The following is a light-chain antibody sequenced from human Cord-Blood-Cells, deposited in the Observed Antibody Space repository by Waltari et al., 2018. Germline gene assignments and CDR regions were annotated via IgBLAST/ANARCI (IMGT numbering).Light chain of an antibody. CDR2: DVS. CDR3: CSYAGSYTL. J-gene: IGLJ2*01. V-gene: IGLV2-11*01. CDR1: SSDVGGYNY. Sequence: QSALTQPRSVSGSPGQSVTISCTGTSSDVGGYNYVSWYQQHPGKAPKLMIYDVSKRPSGVPNGFSGSKSGNTASLTISGRQAEDEADYYCCSYAGSYTLFGGGTKLTVL.